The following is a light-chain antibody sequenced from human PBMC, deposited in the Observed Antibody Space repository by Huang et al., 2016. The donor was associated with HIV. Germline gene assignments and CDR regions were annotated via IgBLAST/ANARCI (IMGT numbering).Light chain of an antibody. CDR2: SAS. V-gene: IGKV1-39*01. CDR3: QQSQTIPFLT. Sequence: DIQMTQSPSSLSASVGDRVTITCRASQSISKHLNWYPQKAGKAPNLLIYSASTLQRGGPLRFSGGGSGTEFTLTISSQQPEDIATYYCQQSQTIPFLTFGGGTKVEIK. CDR1: QSISKH. J-gene: IGKJ4*01.